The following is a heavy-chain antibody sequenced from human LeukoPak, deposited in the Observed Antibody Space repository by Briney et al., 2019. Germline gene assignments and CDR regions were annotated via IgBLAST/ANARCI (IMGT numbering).Heavy chain of an antibody. Sequence: ASVKVSCKASGYTFTNYYMHWVRQAPGQGLEWMGVINPSGGSTSYAQKFQGRVTMTRDTSTSTVYMELSSLRSEDTAVYYCAREPMIVVGRGAFDIWGQGTMVTVSS. CDR2: INPSGGST. CDR3: AREPMIVVGRGAFDI. CDR1: GYTFTNYY. V-gene: IGHV1-46*01. D-gene: IGHD3-22*01. J-gene: IGHJ3*02.